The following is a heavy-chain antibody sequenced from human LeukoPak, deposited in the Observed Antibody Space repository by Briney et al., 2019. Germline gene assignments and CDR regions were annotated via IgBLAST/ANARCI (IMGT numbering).Heavy chain of an antibody. J-gene: IGHJ4*02. CDR2: IYYSGST. Sequence: SETLSLTCTVSGCSISSYYWSWIRQPPGKGLEWIGYIYYSGSTNYNPSLKSQVTISVDTSKNQFSLKLSSVAAADTAVYYCARHYGPWGQGTLVTVSS. CDR1: GCSISSYY. V-gene: IGHV4-59*01. CDR3: ARHYGP. D-gene: IGHD3-16*01.